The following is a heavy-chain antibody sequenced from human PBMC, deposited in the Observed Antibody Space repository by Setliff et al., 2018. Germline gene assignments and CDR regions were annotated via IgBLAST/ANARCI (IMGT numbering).Heavy chain of an antibody. CDR2: IYHSGSI. D-gene: IGHD5-18*01. CDR1: GGSISSSNW. CDR3: ARLPPLHTPMALTFDY. J-gene: IGHJ4*02. Sequence: PSETLSLTCTVSGGSISSSNWWTWVRQPPGKGLEWIGEIYHSGSINYNPSLKSRVTISVDTSKNQFSLELRSVTAADTAVYYCARLPPLHTPMALTFDYWGQGILVTVSS. V-gene: IGHV4-4*02.